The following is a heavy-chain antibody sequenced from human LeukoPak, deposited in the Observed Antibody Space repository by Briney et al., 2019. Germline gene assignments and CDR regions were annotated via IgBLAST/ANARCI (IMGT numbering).Heavy chain of an antibody. CDR3: ARDQYYDSKGWFDP. CDR2: INPNSGGT. CDR1: GYTVTGYY. J-gene: IGHJ5*02. Sequence: ASVKVSCKASGYTVTGYYMHWVRQAPGQGLEWMGWINPNSGGTNYAQKFQGRVTMTRDTSISTAYMELRSLRSDDTAVYYCARDQYYDSKGWFDPWGQGTLVTVSS. D-gene: IGHD3-22*01. V-gene: IGHV1-2*02.